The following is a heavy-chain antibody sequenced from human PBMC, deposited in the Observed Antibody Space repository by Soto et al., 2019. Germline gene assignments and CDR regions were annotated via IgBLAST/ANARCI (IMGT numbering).Heavy chain of an antibody. J-gene: IGHJ4*02. D-gene: IGHD2-15*01. CDR1: GGSISSYY. CDR3: ARLVDVAADFDC. V-gene: IGHV4-59*08. CDR2: IYYSGGT. Sequence: ETLSLTCTVSGGSISSYYWSWIRQAPGKGLEWIGYIYYSGGTNYNPSLKSRVTISVDTSKNQFSLKLSSVTAADTAVYYCARLVDVAADFDCWGQGTLVAISS.